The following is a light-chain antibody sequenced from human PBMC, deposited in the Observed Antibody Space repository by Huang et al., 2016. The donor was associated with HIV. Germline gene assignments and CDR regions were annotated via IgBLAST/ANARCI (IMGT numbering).Light chain of an antibody. Sequence: DIQMTQSPPSLSASQGVRVTLTCRASQDIGNFLAWFPQKPGGVPKLLIYGASTLHVGVPSRFSGRGSGTEFTLTITDLQPEDVATYYCQRYDSAPRAFGPGTKVDIK. J-gene: IGKJ1*01. V-gene: IGKV1-27*01. CDR3: QRYDSAPRA. CDR2: GAS. CDR1: QDIGNF.